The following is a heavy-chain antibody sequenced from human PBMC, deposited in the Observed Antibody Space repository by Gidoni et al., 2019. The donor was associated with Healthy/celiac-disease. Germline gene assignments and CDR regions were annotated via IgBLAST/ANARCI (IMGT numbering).Heavy chain of an antibody. V-gene: IGHV3-23*01. J-gene: IGHJ4*02. D-gene: IGHD3-3*01. CDR2: ISGSGANT. CDR3: AKDRGVGFLPWDY. CDR1: GFTFSSYS. Sequence: EVQLLESGGGLVQIGGSLRLSCAASGFTFSSYSMSWVRQAPGKGLEWVSAISGSGANTYYADSVKGRFTISRDNSKNTLYVQMNSLRAEDTAVYYCAKDRGVGFLPWDYWGQGTLVTVSS.